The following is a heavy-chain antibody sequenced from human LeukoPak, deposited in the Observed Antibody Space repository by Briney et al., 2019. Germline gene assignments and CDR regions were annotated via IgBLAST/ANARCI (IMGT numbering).Heavy chain of an antibody. CDR1: GFTYSNFW. V-gene: IGHV3-7*01. Sequence: GGSLRLSCAASGFTYSNFWISWVRQAPGKGLEWVANIKTDGSATYYADSVKGRFTISRDNAKNSLYLEINSLRVEDTAVYYCVRNLPGTGYWGQGTLVTVSS. CDR2: IKTDGSAT. CDR3: VRNLPGTGY. J-gene: IGHJ4*02. D-gene: IGHD3-9*01.